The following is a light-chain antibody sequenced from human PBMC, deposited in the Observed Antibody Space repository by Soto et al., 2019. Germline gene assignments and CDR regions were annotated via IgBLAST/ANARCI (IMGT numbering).Light chain of an antibody. CDR2: EVS. V-gene: IGLV2-11*01. CDR1: SGAVGGYNY. CDR3: CSYAGSYTYV. Sequence: QSVLPQPRSVSGSTGQSVTISCTGTSGAVGGYNYVSWYQQHPGKAPKLMIYEVSKRPSGVPDRFSGSKSGNTASLTISGLQAEDEADYYCCSYAGSYTYVFGNGTKVTGL. J-gene: IGLJ1*01.